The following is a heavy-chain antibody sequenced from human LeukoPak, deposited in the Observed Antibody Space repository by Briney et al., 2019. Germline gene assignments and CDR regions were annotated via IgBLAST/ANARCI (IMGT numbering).Heavy chain of an antibody. CDR3: ARDPVGYYYDSSGPR. CDR1: GFTFSTYC. D-gene: IGHD3-22*01. CDR2: ICPDGTVT. J-gene: IGHJ4*02. Sequence: GGSLRLSCAASGFTFSTYCMHWVRQAPGKGPMWVSRICPDGTVTNYADSVKARFIISRDNARNTVYLQMNSLRVEDTAVYYCARDPVGYYYDSSGPRWGQGTLVTVSS. V-gene: IGHV3-74*01.